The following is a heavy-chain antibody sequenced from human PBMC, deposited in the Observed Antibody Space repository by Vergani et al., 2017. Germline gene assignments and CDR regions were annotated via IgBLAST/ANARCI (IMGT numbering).Heavy chain of an antibody. CDR3: ARHLRGYSYGVFDY. D-gene: IGHD5-18*01. V-gene: IGHV4-39*01. J-gene: IGHJ4*02. CDR2: IYYSENK. CDR1: GGSITYGAFY. Sequence: QLQLQESGPGLVKPSETLSLTCTVSGGSITYGAFYWGWIRQSPGKGLEWIGSIYYSENKFYNPSLESRVTISIDTSKNHFSLRLSSVTAADTAVYYCARHLRGYSYGVFDYWGQGREVTVSS.